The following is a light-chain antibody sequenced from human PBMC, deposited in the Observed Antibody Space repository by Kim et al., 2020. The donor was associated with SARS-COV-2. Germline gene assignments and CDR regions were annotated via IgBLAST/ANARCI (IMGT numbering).Light chain of an antibody. V-gene: IGLV6-57*03. Sequence: GKPVTISCTRRRGSIASNYVQWYQQRPGSAPTTVIYEENQRPSGVPDRFSGSIDSSSNSASLTISGLKTEDEADYYCQSYDSSSWVFGGGTKLTVL. CDR2: EEN. CDR1: RGSIASNY. CDR3: QSYDSSSWV. J-gene: IGLJ3*02.